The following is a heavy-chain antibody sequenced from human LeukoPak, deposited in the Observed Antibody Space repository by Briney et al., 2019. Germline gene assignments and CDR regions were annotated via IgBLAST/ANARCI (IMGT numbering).Heavy chain of an antibody. J-gene: IGHJ4*02. CDR1: GFTFSSYA. CDR2: ISYDGSNK. Sequence: GGSLRLSCAASGFTFSSYAMHWVRQAPGKGLEWVAVISYDGSNKYYRDSVKGRFTISRDNAKNSLYLQMNSLRAEDTAVYFCARRSGVAVAGAFDYWGQGTLVTVSS. CDR3: ARRSGVAVAGAFDY. V-gene: IGHV3-30*04. D-gene: IGHD6-19*01.